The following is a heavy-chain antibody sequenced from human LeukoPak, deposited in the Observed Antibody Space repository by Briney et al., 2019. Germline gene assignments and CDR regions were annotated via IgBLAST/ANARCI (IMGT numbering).Heavy chain of an antibody. V-gene: IGHV1-69*01. CDR2: IIPIFGTA. J-gene: IGHJ5*02. CDR1: GGTFSSYA. Sequence: SVKVSCKASGGTFSSYAISWVRQAPGQGLEWMGGIIPIFGTANYAQKFQGRVTITADESTSTAYMELSSLRSEDTAVYYCASDTDNWNDGNWFDPWGQGTLVTVSS. CDR3: ASDTDNWNDGNWFDP. D-gene: IGHD1-1*01.